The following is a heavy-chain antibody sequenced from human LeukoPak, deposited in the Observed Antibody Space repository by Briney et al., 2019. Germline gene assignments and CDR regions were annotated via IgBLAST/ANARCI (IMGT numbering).Heavy chain of an antibody. Sequence: SETLSLTCAVYGGSFSGYYWGWIRQPPGKGLEWIGSTYYSGSTYYNPSLKCRVTISVDTSKNQFSLKLSSVTAADTAVYYCASPRDDVVSGYYFDYWGQGTLVIVSS. CDR1: GGSFSGYY. V-gene: IGHV4-39*01. D-gene: IGHD2-21*01. J-gene: IGHJ4*02. CDR3: ASPRDDVVSGYYFDY. CDR2: TYYSGST.